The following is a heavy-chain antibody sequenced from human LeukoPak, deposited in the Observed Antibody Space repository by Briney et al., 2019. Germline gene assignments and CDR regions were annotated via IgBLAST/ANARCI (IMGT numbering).Heavy chain of an antibody. V-gene: IGHV4-4*07. CDR2: IYSSGST. CDR3: ARNPVTGSNPKFDY. J-gene: IGHJ4*02. Sequence: SETLSLTCTCSGGSISNYYWSWIRQPAGKGLEWIGRIYSSGSTNYNPSLKGRVTMSVDTSKKQFSLKLSSVTAADTAVYYCARNPVTGSNPKFDYWGQGTLVTVSS. D-gene: IGHD3-9*01. CDR1: GGSISNYY.